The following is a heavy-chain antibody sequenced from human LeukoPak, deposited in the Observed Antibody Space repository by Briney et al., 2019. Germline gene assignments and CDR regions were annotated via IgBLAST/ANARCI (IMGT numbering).Heavy chain of an antibody. CDR2: IYYSGST. Sequence: PSETLSLTCAVSGGSISNGYCSWIRQPPGKGLEWIGYIYYSGSTNYNPSLKSRVTISVDTSKNQFSLKLSSVTAADTAVYYCASALGAFDIWGQGTMVTVSS. CDR1: GGSISNGY. J-gene: IGHJ3*02. V-gene: IGHV4-59*01. CDR3: ASALGAFDI.